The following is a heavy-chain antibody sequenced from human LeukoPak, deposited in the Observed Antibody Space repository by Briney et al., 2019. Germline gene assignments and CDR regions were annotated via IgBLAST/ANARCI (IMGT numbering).Heavy chain of an antibody. CDR1: GFTFRGSA. CDR3: TRLYCGGGYCYYFDY. V-gene: IGHV3-73*01. CDR2: IRSKSNSYAT. D-gene: IGHD2-21*01. Sequence: GSLRLSCAASGFTFRGSAMHWVRQASGKGLEGVGRIRSKSNSYATAYAASVNGRFNISRDDSKNTVYLQMNSLKTEDTAVYYCTRLYCGGGYCYYFDYWGQGTLVTVSS. J-gene: IGHJ4*02.